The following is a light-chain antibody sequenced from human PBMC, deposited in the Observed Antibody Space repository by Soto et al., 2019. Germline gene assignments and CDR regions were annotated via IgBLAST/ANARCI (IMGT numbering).Light chain of an antibody. CDR1: SSNIGTNT. J-gene: IGLJ2*01. CDR3: AAWDGSLDVVL. V-gene: IGLV1-44*01. Sequence: QAVVTQPPSASGTPGQRVTISCSGSSSNIGTNTVNWYQQFPGSAPQLLLYSTNQRPLGVPGRFSGSKSGTSASLAISGLQSEDEADYYCAAWDGSLDVVLFGGGTKLTVL. CDR2: STN.